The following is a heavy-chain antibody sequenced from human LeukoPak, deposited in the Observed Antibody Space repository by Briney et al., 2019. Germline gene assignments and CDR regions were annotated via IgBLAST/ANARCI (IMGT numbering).Heavy chain of an antibody. CDR3: ARDVTRQVMDV. V-gene: IGHV4-4*02. Sequence: SETLSLTCAVSGGSISSNNWWSWVRQPPGKGLEWIGEVYHSGSTSYNPSLLSRVTISVDKSKNQFSLEMRSVTAADTAVYYCARDVTRQVMDVWGQGTTVTVSS. D-gene: IGHD2-15*01. CDR1: GGSISSNNW. CDR2: VYHSGST. J-gene: IGHJ6*02.